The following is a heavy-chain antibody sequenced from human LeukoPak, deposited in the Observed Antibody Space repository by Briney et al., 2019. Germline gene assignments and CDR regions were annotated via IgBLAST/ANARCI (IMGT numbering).Heavy chain of an antibody. CDR1: GFTFSSYW. CDR2: IKQDGSEK. V-gene: IGHV3-7*01. CDR3: ARDHRYCSSTSCPKAYYFDY. D-gene: IGHD2-2*01. J-gene: IGHJ4*02. Sequence: LPGGSLRLSCAASGFTFSSYWMSWVRQAPGKGLEWVANIKQDGSEKYYVDSVKGRFIISRDNAKNSLYLQMNSLRAEDTAVYYCARDHRYCSSTSCPKAYYFDYWGQGTLVTVSS.